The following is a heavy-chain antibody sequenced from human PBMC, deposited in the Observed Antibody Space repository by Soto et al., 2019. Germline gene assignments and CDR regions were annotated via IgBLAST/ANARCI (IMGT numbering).Heavy chain of an antibody. J-gene: IGHJ3*02. CDR3: ARGNDFWSGYWTDDAFDI. Sequence: ASVKVSCKASGYTFSSYGISWVRQAPGQGLEWMGWISAYNGNTNYAQKLQGRVTMTTDTSTSTAYMELSSLRSEDTAVYYCARGNDFWSGYWTDDAFDIWGQGTMVTVSS. V-gene: IGHV1-18*01. CDR2: ISAYNGNT. CDR1: GYTFSSYG. D-gene: IGHD3-3*01.